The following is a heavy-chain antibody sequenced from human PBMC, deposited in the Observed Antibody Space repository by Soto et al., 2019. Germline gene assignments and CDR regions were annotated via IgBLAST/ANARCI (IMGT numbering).Heavy chain of an antibody. V-gene: IGHV2-26*01. Sequence: QVTLKESGPVLVKPTETLTLTCTVSGFSLINARMGVSWIRQPPGKALEWLAHIFSNDEKSYSTSLTSRLTLSKDTSRSQVVLTTTNMDPVDTATYYCARIQSADFESGSESYYFDYWGQGTLVTVSS. CDR1: GFSLINARMG. CDR2: IFSNDEK. J-gene: IGHJ4*02. D-gene: IGHD3-3*01. CDR3: ARIQSADFESGSESYYFDY.